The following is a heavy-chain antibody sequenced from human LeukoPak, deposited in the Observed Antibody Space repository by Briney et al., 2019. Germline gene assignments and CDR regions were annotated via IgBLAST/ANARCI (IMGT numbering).Heavy chain of an antibody. J-gene: IGHJ5*02. V-gene: IGHV1-69*05. CDR1: GGTFSSYA. Sequence: ASVKVSCEASGGTFSSYAISRVRQAPGQGLEWMGRIIPIFGTANYAQKFQGRVTITTDESTSTAYMELSSLRSEDTAVYYCARTPDYGENWFDPWGQGTLVTVSS. CDR3: ARTPDYGENWFDP. D-gene: IGHD4-17*01. CDR2: IIPIFGTA.